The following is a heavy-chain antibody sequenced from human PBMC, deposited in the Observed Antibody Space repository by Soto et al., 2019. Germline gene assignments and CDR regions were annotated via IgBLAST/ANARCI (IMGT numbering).Heavy chain of an antibody. J-gene: IGHJ4*02. CDR3: ARVSSKTAAGPHFDY. CDR1: GYTFTSYD. CDR2: MNPNSGNT. Sequence: ASVKVSCKASGYTFTSYDINWVRQATGQGLEWMGWMNPNSGNTGYAQKFQGRVTMTRNTSLSTAYMELSSLRSEDTAVYYCARVSSKTAAGPHFDYWGQGTLVTVSS. V-gene: IGHV1-8*01. D-gene: IGHD6-13*01.